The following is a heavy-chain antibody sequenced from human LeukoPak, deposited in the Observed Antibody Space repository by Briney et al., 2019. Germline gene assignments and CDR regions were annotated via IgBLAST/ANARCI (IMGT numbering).Heavy chain of an antibody. V-gene: IGHV4-34*01. CDR3: ARRLIVATILYYYGMDV. J-gene: IGHJ6*02. D-gene: IGHD5-12*01. CDR1: GGSFSGYY. CDR2: INHSGST. Sequence: SETLSLTCAVYGGSFSGYYWSWIRQPPGKGLEWIGEINHSGSTNYNPSLKSRVTISVDTSKNQFSLKLSSVTAADTAVYYCARRLIVATILYYYGMDVWGQGTTVTVSS.